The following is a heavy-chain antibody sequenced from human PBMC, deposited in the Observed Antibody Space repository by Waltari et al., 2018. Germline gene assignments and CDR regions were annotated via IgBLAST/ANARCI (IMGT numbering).Heavy chain of an antibody. J-gene: IGHJ4*02. CDR2: ISRSSSSL. CDR1: GFAVSRYT. D-gene: IGHD3-9*01. V-gene: IGHV3-21*02. CDR3: ARGQYKSDRTGYYYLHY. Sequence: EVQLVESGGGLVKPGGSLTLSCAGSGFAVSRYTMSWVRQAPGKGVEGVEAISRSSSSLYYADSVKGRFTISGDNAKNSLFLQMNSLRAEDTAVYYCARGQYKSDRTGYYYLHYWGQGTLVTVSS.